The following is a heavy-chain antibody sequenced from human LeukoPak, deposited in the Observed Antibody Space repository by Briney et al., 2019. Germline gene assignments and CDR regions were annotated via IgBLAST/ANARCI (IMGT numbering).Heavy chain of an antibody. CDR3: AKDSGDNWKYFDY. J-gene: IGHJ4*02. CDR2: ISGSGDST. V-gene: IGHV3-23*01. D-gene: IGHD1-1*01. CDR1: GFTLSNNA. Sequence: GGSLRLSCAASGFTLSNNAIHWVRQAPGKGLEWVLCISGSGDSTYYADSVKGRFTISRDNSMNTLYLQMTSLRGEDTAVYYCAKDSGDNWKYFDYWGQGTLVTVSS.